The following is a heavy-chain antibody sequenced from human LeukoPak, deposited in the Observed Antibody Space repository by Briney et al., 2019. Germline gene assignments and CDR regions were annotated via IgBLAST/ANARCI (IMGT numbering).Heavy chain of an antibody. Sequence: PGGSLRLSCAASGFTFDDYAMHWVRQAPGKGLEWVSLISGNAGTTYYADSVKGRFTISRDNNKNSLYLQMNSLRTEDTALYYCEKGQQLIRGYFDYWGQGTLVTVSS. CDR3: EKGQQLIRGYFDY. CDR1: GFTFDDYA. J-gene: IGHJ4*02. D-gene: IGHD6-13*01. CDR2: ISGNAGTT. V-gene: IGHV3-43*02.